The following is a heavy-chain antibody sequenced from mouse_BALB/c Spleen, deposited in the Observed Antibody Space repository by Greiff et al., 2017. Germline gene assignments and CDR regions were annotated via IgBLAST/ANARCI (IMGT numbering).Heavy chain of an antibody. V-gene: IGHV5-17*02. Sequence: DVHLVESGGGLVQPGGSRKLSCAASGFTFSSFGMHWVRQAPEKGLEWVAYISSGSSTIYYADTVKGRFTISRDNPKNTLFLQMTRLRSEDTAMYYCAGWGYGNYFDNRGQGTTVTVSA. CDR2: ISSGSSTI. D-gene: IGHD1-1*02. CDR3: AGWGYGNYFDN. J-gene: IGHJ2*01. CDR1: GFTFSSFG.